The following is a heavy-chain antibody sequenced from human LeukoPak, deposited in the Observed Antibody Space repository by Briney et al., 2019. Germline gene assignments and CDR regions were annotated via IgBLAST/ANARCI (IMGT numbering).Heavy chain of an antibody. J-gene: IGHJ4*02. CDR1: GYTFTSYY. D-gene: IGHD3-16*01. V-gene: IGHV1-46*01. CDR3: AGKPAGGPFDY. Sequence: ASVKVSCKASGYTFTSYYMHWVRQAPGQGLEWMGIINPSGGSTSYAQKFQGRVTMTRDMSTSTVYMELSSLRSEDTAVYYCAGKPAGGPFDYWGQGTLVTDSS. CDR2: INPSGGST.